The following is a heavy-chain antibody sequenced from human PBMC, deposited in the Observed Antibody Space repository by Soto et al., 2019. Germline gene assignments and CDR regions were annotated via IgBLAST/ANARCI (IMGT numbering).Heavy chain of an antibody. V-gene: IGHV4-59*01. D-gene: IGHD1-26*01. J-gene: IGHJ3*02. CDR1: GGSISSSY. CDR3: ARDLAGATAIDAVDI. CDR2: ISYSGSN. Sequence: SETLSLTCTVSGGSISSSYWSWIRQPPGRGLEWIGYISYSGSNNYSPTLKSRVTISVDTSKNQFSLKLRSVTAADTAVYYCARDLAGATAIDAVDIWGQGTMVTVSS.